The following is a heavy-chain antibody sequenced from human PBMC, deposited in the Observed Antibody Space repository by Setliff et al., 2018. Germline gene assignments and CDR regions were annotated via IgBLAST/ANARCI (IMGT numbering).Heavy chain of an antibody. D-gene: IGHD2-21*01. CDR3: ARAFIVAPTLFFRRRKGNYMDV. CDR1: GGSFSGYY. V-gene: IGHV4-34*01. Sequence: SETLSLTCAVYGGSFSGYYWSWIRQPPGKGLGWIGEINHSGGTSYNPSLMSRVTISVDTSKNQFSLKLNSVTAADTAVYYCARAFIVAPTLFFRRRKGNYMDVWGKGTTVTVSS. J-gene: IGHJ6*03. CDR2: INHSGGT.